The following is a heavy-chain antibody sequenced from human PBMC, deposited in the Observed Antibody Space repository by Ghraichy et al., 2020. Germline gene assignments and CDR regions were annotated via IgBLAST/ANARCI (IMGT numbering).Heavy chain of an antibody. CDR1: GGSISSYY. D-gene: IGHD3-22*01. CDR2: IYTSGST. V-gene: IGHV4-4*09. J-gene: IGHJ5*02. Sequence: SETLSLTRTVSGGSISSYYWSWIRQPPGKGLEWIGYIYTSGSTNYNPSLKSRVTISVDTSKNQFSLKLSSVTAADTAVYYCARGDYYDSSGYFGPPAAWFDPWGQGTLVTVSS. CDR3: ARGDYYDSSGYFGPPAAWFDP.